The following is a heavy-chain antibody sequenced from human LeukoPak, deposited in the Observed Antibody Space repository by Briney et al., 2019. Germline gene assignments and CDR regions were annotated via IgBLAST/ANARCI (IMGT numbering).Heavy chain of an antibody. CDR1: GFTFSSYG. J-gene: IGHJ6*02. V-gene: IGHV3-33*01. CDR2: IWYDGSNK. D-gene: IGHD6-13*01. Sequence: GGSLRLSCAASGFTFSSYGMHWVRQAPGKGLEWVAVIWYDGSNKYYADSVKGGFTISRDNSKNTLYLQMNSLRAEDTAVYYCARAYSSSWYRHTYYYYGMDVWGQGTTVTVSS. CDR3: ARAYSSSWYRHTYYYYGMDV.